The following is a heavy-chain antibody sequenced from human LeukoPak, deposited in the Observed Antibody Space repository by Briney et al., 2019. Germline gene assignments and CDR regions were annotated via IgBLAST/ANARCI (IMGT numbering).Heavy chain of an antibody. CDR3: ARGNYGSGSYYNLDYFDY. J-gene: IGHJ4*02. D-gene: IGHD3-10*01. Sequence: GGSLRLSCAASGFTFSSYAMHWVRQAPGKGLEYVSAISSNGGSTYYANSVKGRFTISRDNSKNTLYLQMGSLRAEDMAVYYCARGNYGSGSYYNLDYFDYWGQGTLVTVSS. V-gene: IGHV3-64*01. CDR2: ISSNGGST. CDR1: GFTFSSYA.